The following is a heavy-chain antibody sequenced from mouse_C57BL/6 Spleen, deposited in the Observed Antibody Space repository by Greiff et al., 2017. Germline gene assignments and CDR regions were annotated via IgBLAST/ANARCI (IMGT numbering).Heavy chain of an antibody. CDR2: INPSSGYT. J-gene: IGHJ4*01. V-gene: IGHV1-7*01. CDR3: ARSGTSAMGY. CDR1: GYTFTSYW. D-gene: IGHD4-1*01. Sequence: VKLMEPGAELAKPGASVKLSCKASGYTFTSYWMHWVKQRPGQGLEWIGYINPSSGYTKYNQKFKDQATLTADKSSSTAYMQLSSLTYEDSAVSYWARSGTSAMGYWGQGTSVTVSS.